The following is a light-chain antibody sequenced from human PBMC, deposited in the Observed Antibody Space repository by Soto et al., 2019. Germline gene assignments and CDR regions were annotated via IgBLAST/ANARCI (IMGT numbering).Light chain of an antibody. CDR1: QGINNY. CDR2: TTS. Sequence: DIQMTQSPSSLSASVGDRATITCRASQGINNYLAWYQQKPEKVPKLLIYTTSTLQSGVPSRFSGSGSGTEFTLTISSLQPEDVATYYCQKFNSAPFTFGPGTRVDIK. V-gene: IGKV1-27*01. CDR3: QKFNSAPFT. J-gene: IGKJ3*01.